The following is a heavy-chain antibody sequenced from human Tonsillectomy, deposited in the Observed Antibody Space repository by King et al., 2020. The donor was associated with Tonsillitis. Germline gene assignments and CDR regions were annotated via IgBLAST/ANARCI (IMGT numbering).Heavy chain of an antibody. CDR2: INQGGGDK. CDR3: ATDLNNGSENY. V-gene: IGHV3-7*03. Sequence: VQLVESGGGLVQPGGSLRLSCAASGFTFSSHWMNWVRQAPGKGLEWVANINQGGGDKNYVDSVKGRSTISRDNAKNSLYLQMNSLRAEDTAVYYCATDLNNGSENYWGQGTLVTVSS. D-gene: IGHD1-26*01. CDR1: GFTFSSHW. J-gene: IGHJ4*02.